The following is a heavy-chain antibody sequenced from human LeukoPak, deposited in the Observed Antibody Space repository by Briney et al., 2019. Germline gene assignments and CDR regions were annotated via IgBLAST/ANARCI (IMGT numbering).Heavy chain of an antibody. CDR1: GFTFSSYS. CDR3: AREGSGAAAGTFDY. V-gene: IGHV3-21*01. D-gene: IGHD6-13*01. J-gene: IGHJ4*02. CDR2: ISSSSSYI. Sequence: GGSLRLSCAASGFTFSSYSMNWVRQAPGKGLEWVSSISSSSSYIYYADSVKGRFTISRDNAKNSLYLQMNSLRAEDTAVYYCAREGSGAAAGTFDYWGQGTLVTVSS.